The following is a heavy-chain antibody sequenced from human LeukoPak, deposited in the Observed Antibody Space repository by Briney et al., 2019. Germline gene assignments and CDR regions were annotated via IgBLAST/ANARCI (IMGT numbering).Heavy chain of an antibody. J-gene: IGHJ4*02. D-gene: IGHD5-24*01. CDR2: IIPIFGTA. CDR3: ARDPVELATTEYDY. CDR1: GGTFSSYA. V-gene: IGHV1-69*13. Sequence: SVKVSCKASGGTFSSYAISWVRQAPGQGLEWMGGIIPIFGTANYAQKFQGRVTITADESTSTAYMELSRLRSDDTAVYYCARDPVELATTEYDYWGQGTLVTVSS.